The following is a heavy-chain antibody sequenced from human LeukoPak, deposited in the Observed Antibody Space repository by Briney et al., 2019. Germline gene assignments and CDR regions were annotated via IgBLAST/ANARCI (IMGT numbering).Heavy chain of an antibody. CDR2: ISANNGDT. CDR3: ARDIAVSNFDY. CDR1: GYTFSSYG. D-gene: IGHD6-19*01. V-gene: IGHV1-18*01. Sequence: ASVKVSCKASGYTFSSYGISWVRQAPGQGLEWMGWISANNGDTDYAQKFQGRVIMTTDTSTSTAYMEVRSLRSDGTAVYYCARDIAVSNFDYWGQGTLVTVSS. J-gene: IGHJ4*02.